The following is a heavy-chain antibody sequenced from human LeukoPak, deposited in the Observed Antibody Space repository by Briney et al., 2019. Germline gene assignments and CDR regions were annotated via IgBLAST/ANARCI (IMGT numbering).Heavy chain of an antibody. CDR3: ARDRNSGSSLDI. V-gene: IGHV1-2*02. Sequence: ASVKVSCKASGYTFTGYYMHWVRQAPGQGLEWMGWIYPYSGDANYAQNFQGRVTMTRDTSISTAYMELSSLKSDDTAVYYCARDRNSGSSLDIWGQGTMLTVSS. CDR2: IYPYSGDA. J-gene: IGHJ3*02. CDR1: GYTFTGYY. D-gene: IGHD6-6*01.